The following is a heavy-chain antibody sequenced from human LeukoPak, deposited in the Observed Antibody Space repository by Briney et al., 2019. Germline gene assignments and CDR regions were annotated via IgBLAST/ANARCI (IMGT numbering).Heavy chain of an antibody. CDR1: GGSISSYY. V-gene: IGHV4-59*01. CDR3: ARGAFYYDSSGDTMFYFDD. D-gene: IGHD3-22*01. CDR2: IYYSGST. Sequence: SETLSLTCTVSGGSISSYYWSWIRQPPGKGLEWIGYIYYSGSTKYDPSLKSRVTISVDTSKNQFSLKLSSVTAADTAVYYCARGAFYYDSSGDTMFYFDDWGQGTLVTVSS. J-gene: IGHJ4*02.